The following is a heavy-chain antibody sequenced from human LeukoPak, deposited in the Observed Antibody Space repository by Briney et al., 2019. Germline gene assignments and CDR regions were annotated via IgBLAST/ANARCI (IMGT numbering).Heavy chain of an antibody. CDR3: ARAYWSVSREAFDI. V-gene: IGHV4-59*01. J-gene: IGHJ3*02. CDR1: GGSISSYY. D-gene: IGHD3-3*01. Sequence: SETLSLTCTVSGGSISSYYWSWIRQPPRKGLEWIGYIYYSGSTNYNPSLKSRVTISVDTSKNQFSLKLSSVTAADTAVYYCARAYWSVSREAFDIWGQGTMVTVSS. CDR2: IYYSGST.